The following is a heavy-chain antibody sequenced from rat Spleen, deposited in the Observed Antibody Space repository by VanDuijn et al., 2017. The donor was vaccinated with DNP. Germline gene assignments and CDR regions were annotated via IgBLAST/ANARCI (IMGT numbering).Heavy chain of an antibody. V-gene: IGHV5-25*01. J-gene: IGHJ2*01. Sequence: EVQLVESGGGLVQPGRSLKLSCTASGFSFRNYYMAWVRQAPKKGLEWVAIVSHSDGITYYPDSVKGRFTISRDNAKNTLSLQMNSLRSEDTATYYCARGGLYYFDYWGQGVMVTVSS. CDR1: GFSFRNYY. CDR2: VSHSDGIT. D-gene: IGHD1-11*01. CDR3: ARGGLYYFDY.